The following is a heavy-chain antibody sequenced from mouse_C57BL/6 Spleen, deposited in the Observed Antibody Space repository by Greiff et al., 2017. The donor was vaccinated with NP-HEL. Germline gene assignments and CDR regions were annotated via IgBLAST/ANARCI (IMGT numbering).Heavy chain of an antibody. D-gene: IGHD1-1*01. J-gene: IGHJ1*03. CDR2: ISSGGSYT. V-gene: IGHV5-6*01. Sequence: VQLKESGGDLVKPGGSLKLSCAASGFTFSSYGMSWVRQTPDKRLEWVATISSGGSYTYYPDSVKGRFTISRDNAKNTLYLQMSSLKSEDTAMYYCARQGITTVVASYWYFDVWGTGTTVTVSS. CDR1: GFTFSSYG. CDR3: ARQGITTVVASYWYFDV.